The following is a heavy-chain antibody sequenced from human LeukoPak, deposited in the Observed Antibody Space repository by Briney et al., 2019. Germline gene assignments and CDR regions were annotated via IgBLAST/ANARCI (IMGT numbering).Heavy chain of an antibody. V-gene: IGHV4-59*01. CDR1: GGSISSYF. CDR2: IYYSGST. D-gene: IGHD3-22*01. CDR3: ARGGGSSYYYDSSQYYFDY. J-gene: IGHJ4*02. Sequence: SETLSLTCTVSGGSISSYFWSWIRQPPGKGLERIGYIYYSGSTNYNPSLKSRVTISVDTSKNQFSLKLSSVTAADTAVYYCARGGGSSYYYDSSQYYFDYWGQGTLVTVSS.